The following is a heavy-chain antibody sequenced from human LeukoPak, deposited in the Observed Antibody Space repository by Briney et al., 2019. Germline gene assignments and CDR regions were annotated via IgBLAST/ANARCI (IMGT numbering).Heavy chain of an antibody. D-gene: IGHD6-13*01. Sequence: SETLSLTCTVSGGSISSYYWSWIRQPAGRGLEWIGRIYSTGSTNYNPSLKSRVTMSVDTSKNQFSLGLRSVTAADTAVYYCARQIASAGTAGFDFWGQGALVTVSS. CDR3: ARQIASAGTAGFDF. CDR1: GGSISSYY. V-gene: IGHV4-4*07. J-gene: IGHJ4*02. CDR2: IYSTGST.